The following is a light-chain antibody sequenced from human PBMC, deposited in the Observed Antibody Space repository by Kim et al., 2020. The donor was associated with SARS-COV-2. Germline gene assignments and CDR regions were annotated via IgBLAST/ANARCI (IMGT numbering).Light chain of an antibody. Sequence: QGERATLSCRASQSFGTNLAWYQQKPGQAPRLLLYGTSIRATGIPARFSGSGSGTEFTLTISSLQSEDFAVYYCQQYNNWPLPCTFGQGTKLEI. CDR1: QSFGTN. CDR3: QQYNNWPLPCT. V-gene: IGKV3-15*01. CDR2: GTS. J-gene: IGKJ2*02.